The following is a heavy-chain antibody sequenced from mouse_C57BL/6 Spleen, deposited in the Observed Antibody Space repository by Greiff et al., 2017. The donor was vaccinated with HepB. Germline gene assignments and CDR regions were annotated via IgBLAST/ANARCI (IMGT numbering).Heavy chain of an antibody. D-gene: IGHD3-2*02. V-gene: IGHV1-52*01. J-gene: IGHJ4*01. CDR3: AIDSSGTRAMDY. Sequence: VQLQQPGAELVRPGSSVKLSCKASGYTFTSYWMHWVKQRPIQGLEWIGNIDPSDSETHYNQKFKDKATLTVDKSSSTAYMQLSSLTSEDSAVYYCAIDSSGTRAMDYWGQGTSVTVSS. CDR1: GYTFTSYW. CDR2: IDPSDSET.